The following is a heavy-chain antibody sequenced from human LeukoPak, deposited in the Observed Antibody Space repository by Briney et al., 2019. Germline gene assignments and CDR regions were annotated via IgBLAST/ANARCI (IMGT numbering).Heavy chain of an antibody. V-gene: IGHV1-8*03. J-gene: IGHJ4*02. D-gene: IGHD5-18*01. CDR1: GYTLTGYD. Sequence: ASVKVSCKASGYTLTGYDINWVRQATGQGLEWMGCMNPNSGNTGYAQNFQGRVTITRNTSITTAYMELSSLRSEDTAVYYCARQKAGYSYGYFDYWGQGTLVTVSS. CDR3: ARQKAGYSYGYFDY. CDR2: MNPNSGNT.